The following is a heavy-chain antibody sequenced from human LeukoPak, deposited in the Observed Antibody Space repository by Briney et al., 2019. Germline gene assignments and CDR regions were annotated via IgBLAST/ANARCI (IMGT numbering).Heavy chain of an antibody. Sequence: PGGSLRLSCTASGFPFIEYSMNWVRQAPGKGLKWISYIGISSGNTKYADSVKGRFTISADNAKNSLYLQMNSLRVEDTAVYYCARDHNYAFDNWGQGTLVSVSS. CDR1: GFPFIEYS. D-gene: IGHD5-18*01. CDR3: ARDHNYAFDN. V-gene: IGHV3-48*04. CDR2: IGISSGNT. J-gene: IGHJ4*02.